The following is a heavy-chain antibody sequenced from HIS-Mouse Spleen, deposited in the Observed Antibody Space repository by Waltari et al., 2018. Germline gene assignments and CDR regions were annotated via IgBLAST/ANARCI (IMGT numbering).Heavy chain of an antibody. Sequence: QLQLQESGPGLEKPSATLSLTCTASAGSISSSSYYWGWFRQPPGKGLEWIGSIYYSGSTYYNPSLKSRVTISVDTSKNQFSLKLSSVTAADTAVYYCARDPRWNDGIDYWGQGTLVTVSS. D-gene: IGHD1-1*01. V-gene: IGHV4-39*07. CDR2: IYYSGST. CDR3: ARDPRWNDGIDY. CDR1: AGSISSSSYY. J-gene: IGHJ4*02.